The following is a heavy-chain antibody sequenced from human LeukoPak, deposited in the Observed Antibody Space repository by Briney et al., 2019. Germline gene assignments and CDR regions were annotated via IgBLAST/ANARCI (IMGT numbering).Heavy chain of an antibody. V-gene: IGHV1-69*05. CDR3: ARDGSTNGVCHFHY. CDR1: GGTFSSYA. Sequence: SEKVSCKASGGTFSSYAISWVRQAPGQGLEWMGRIIPIFGTANYAQKFQGRVTITTDESTSTAYMELSSLRSEDTAVYYCARDGSTNGVCHFHYWVQGTLVTVSS. CDR2: IIPIFGTA. J-gene: IGHJ4*02. D-gene: IGHD2-8*01.